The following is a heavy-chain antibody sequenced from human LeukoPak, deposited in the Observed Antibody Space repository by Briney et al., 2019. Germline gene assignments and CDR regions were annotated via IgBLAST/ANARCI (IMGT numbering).Heavy chain of an antibody. D-gene: IGHD3-22*01. J-gene: IGHJ6*02. Sequence: GGSLRLSCAASGFTFSSYAMSWVRQAPGKGLGWVSAISGSGGSTYYADSVKGRFTISRDNSKNTLYLQMNSLRAEDTAVYYCAKALDSSGYYDAASWSWGSIFNNYYYYGMDVWGQGTTVTVSS. CDR3: AKALDSSGYYDAASWSWGSIFNNYYYYGMDV. CDR1: GFTFSSYA. V-gene: IGHV3-23*01. CDR2: ISGSGGST.